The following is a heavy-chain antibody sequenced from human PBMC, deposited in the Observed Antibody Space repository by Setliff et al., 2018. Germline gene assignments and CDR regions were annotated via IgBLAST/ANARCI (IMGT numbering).Heavy chain of an antibody. CDR1: GFSLTTSGVG. Sequence: SGPTLVNPTQTLTVTCTFSGFSLTTSGVGVGWIRQPPGKALEWLALIYWNDDKRYSPFLKNRLTITQDTSKNQVVLTLTNMDPVDTATYYCAHRGGYGADSLYYFDVWGQGTLVTVSS. V-gene: IGHV2-5*01. CDR3: AHRGGYGADSLYYFDV. D-gene: IGHD3-10*01. J-gene: IGHJ4*02. CDR2: IYWNDDK.